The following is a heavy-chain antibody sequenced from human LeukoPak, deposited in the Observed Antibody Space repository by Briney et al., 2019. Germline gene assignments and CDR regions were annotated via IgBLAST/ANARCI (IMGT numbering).Heavy chain of an antibody. CDR2: ISPNGDTI. J-gene: IGHJ4*02. Sequence: GGSLRLSCEGSGFTFSSISMNWVRQAPEKGLEWVSSISPNGDTIYHADSVKGRFTTSRDNAKSLLYLEMNSLRVEDTAVYYCTRDLPVPSLVRGIIIYGLIDYWGQGTLVTVS. V-gene: IGHV3-21*06. D-gene: IGHD3-10*01. CDR1: GFTFSSIS. CDR3: TRDLPVPSLVRGIIIYGLIDY.